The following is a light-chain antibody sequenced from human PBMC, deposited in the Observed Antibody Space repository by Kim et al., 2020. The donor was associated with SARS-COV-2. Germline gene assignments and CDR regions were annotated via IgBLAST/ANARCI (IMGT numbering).Light chain of an antibody. Sequence: QSVLTQPPSASGTPGQRVEISCSGSSSNIGINAVNWYQLFPGTAPKLLIYDNDRRPSGVPDRISGSKSGTSASLALSGLLSEDEADYYCGTWDDSLDAWVFGGGTQLTVL. CDR3: GTWDDSLDAWV. J-gene: IGLJ3*02. CDR2: DND. CDR1: SSNIGINA. V-gene: IGLV1-44*01.